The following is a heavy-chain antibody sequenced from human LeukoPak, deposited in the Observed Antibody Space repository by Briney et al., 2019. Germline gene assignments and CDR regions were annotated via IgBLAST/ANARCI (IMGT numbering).Heavy chain of an antibody. CDR1: GGSFSGYY. V-gene: IGHV4-34*01. CDR3: ARGGDLARSSYFDY. CDR2: INHSGST. J-gene: IGHJ4*02. D-gene: IGHD6-6*01. Sequence: PSETLSLTCAVYGGSFSGYYWSWIRQPPGKGLEWIGEINHSGSTNYNPSLKSRVTISVDTSKNQFSLKLSSVTAADTAVYYCARGGDLARSSYFDYWGQGTLVTVSS.